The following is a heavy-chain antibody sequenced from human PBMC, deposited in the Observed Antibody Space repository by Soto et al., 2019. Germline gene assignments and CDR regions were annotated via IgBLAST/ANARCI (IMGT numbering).Heavy chain of an antibody. Sequence: GGSLRLSCAASGFTFSSYWMSWVRQAPGKGLEWVSVIYSGGSTYYADSVKGRFTISRDNSKNTLYLQMNSLRAEDTAVYYCARDLAIEYWGPGPLVTVSS. CDR1: GFTFSSYW. J-gene: IGHJ4*02. CDR2: IYSGGST. D-gene: IGHD3-16*01. CDR3: ARDLAIEY. V-gene: IGHV3-66*01.